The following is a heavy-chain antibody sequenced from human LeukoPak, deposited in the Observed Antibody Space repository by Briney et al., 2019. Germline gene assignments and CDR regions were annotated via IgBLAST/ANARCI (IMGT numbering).Heavy chain of an antibody. CDR2: INPNSGGT. J-gene: IGHJ5*02. CDR1: GYTFTSYG. CDR3: ARDGGDNWFDP. D-gene: IGHD3-16*01. Sequence: GASVKVSCKASGYTFTSYGISWVRQALGQGLEWMGRINPNSGGTNYAQKFQGRVTMTRDTSISTAYMDLSRLRSDDTAVYYCARDGGDNWFDPWGQGTLVTVSS. V-gene: IGHV1-2*06.